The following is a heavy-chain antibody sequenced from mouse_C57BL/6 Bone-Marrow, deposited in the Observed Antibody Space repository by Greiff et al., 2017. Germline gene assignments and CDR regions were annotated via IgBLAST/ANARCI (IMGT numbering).Heavy chain of an antibody. CDR1: GFTFSDYY. CDR2: ISNGGGST. CDR3: ARHGGNYGGNYFDY. Sequence: EVQLVESGGGLVQPGGSLKLSCAASGFTFSDYYMYWVRQTPEKRLEWVAYISNGGGSTYYPDTVKGRFTISRDNAKNTLYLQMSRLKSEDTAMYYCARHGGNYGGNYFDYWGQGTTLTVSS. V-gene: IGHV5-12*01. D-gene: IGHD2-1*01. J-gene: IGHJ2*01.